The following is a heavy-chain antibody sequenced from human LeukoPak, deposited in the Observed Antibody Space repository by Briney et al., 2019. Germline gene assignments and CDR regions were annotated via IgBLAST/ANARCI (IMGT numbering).Heavy chain of an antibody. CDR1: GGAFSSYA. J-gene: IGHJ4*02. V-gene: IGHV1-69*01. CDR3: AREFRYCSGGSCYREVLPDY. Sequence: SVKVSCKASGGAFSSYAISWVRQAPGQGLEWMGGIIPIFGTANYAQKFQGGVTITADESTSTAYMELSSLRSEDTAVYYCAREFRYCSGGSCYREVLPDYWGQGTLVTVSS. D-gene: IGHD2-15*01. CDR2: IIPIFGTA.